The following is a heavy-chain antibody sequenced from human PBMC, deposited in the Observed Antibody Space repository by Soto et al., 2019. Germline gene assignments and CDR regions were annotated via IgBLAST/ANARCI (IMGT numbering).Heavy chain of an antibody. CDR2: ITPSGNP. V-gene: IGHV4-34*01. CDR1: GGSFGGYS. Sequence: SETLSLTCAVFGGSFGGYSWTWIRQPPGGGLEWIGEITPSGNPNYNPSLKSRVAIAVDKSRNQFSLNLTSVTAADTSIYYCARGRPFGDFGHWGQGTLVTVSS. CDR3: ARGRPFGDFGH. D-gene: IGHD4-17*01. J-gene: IGHJ4*01.